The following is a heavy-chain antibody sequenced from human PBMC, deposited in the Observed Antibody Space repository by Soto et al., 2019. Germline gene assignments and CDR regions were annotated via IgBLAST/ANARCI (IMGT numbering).Heavy chain of an antibody. CDR2: IYYSGST. Sequence: SETLSLTCTVSGDSISSGGYYWIWILQHPGKGLELIWYIYYSGSTYYNPSLKSPVTISLDASKNQFSLKLSSLTAADTAVYYCARGIQRGYCSGGSFYKYNWFDPWGQGTLLTVSS. CDR3: ARGIQRGYCSGGSFYKYNWFDP. J-gene: IGHJ5*02. D-gene: IGHD2-15*01. V-gene: IGHV4-31*01. CDR1: GDSISSGGYY.